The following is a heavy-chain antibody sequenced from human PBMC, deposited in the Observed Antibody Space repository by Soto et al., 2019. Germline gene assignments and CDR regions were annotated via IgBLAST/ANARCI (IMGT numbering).Heavy chain of an antibody. D-gene: IGHD3-9*01. CDR3: ARGLVLRYFDWLSLDY. J-gene: IGHJ4*02. CDR2: INHSGST. CDR1: GGSISSYY. V-gene: IGHV4-34*01. Sequence: SETLSLTCTVSGGSISSYYWSWIRQPPGKGLEWIGEINHSGSTNYNPSLKSRVTISVNTSKNQFSLKLSSVTAADTAVYYCARGLVLRYFDWLSLDYWGQGTLVTVSS.